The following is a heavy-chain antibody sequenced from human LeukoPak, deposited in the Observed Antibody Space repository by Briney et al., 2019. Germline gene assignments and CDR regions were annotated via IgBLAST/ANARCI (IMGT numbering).Heavy chain of an antibody. CDR1: GFTFSSYA. D-gene: IGHD3-22*01. CDR2: ISGSGGST. V-gene: IGHV3-23*01. CDR3: AKGRYYYDSSDAFDI. J-gene: IGHJ3*02. Sequence: GGSLRLSCATSGFTFSSYAMSWVRQAPGKGLEWVSAISGSGGSTYYADSVKGRFTISRDNSKNTLFLQMNSLRAEDTAVYYCAKGRYYYDSSDAFDIWGQGTMVTVSS.